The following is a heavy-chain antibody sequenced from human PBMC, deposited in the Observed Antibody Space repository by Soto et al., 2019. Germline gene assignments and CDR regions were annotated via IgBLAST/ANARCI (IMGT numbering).Heavy chain of an antibody. Sequence: PGESLKISCKGSGYSFTSYWIGWVRQMPGKGLEWMGIIYPGDSDTRYSPSFQGQVTISADKSISTAYLQWSSLKASDTAMYYCARLAPRVNWNYPGTGWFDPWGQGTLVTVSS. CDR3: ARLAPRVNWNYPGTGWFDP. J-gene: IGHJ5*02. D-gene: IGHD1-7*01. V-gene: IGHV5-51*01. CDR2: IYPGDSDT. CDR1: GYSFTSYW.